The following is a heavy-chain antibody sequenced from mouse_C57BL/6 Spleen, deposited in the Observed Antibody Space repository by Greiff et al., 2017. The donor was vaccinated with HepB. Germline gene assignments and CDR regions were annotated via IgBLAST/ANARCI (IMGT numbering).Heavy chain of an antibody. Sequence: EVQGVESGGDLVKPGGSLKLSCAASRFTFSSYGMSWVRQTPDKRLEWVATISSGGSYTYYPDSVKGRFTISRDNAKNTLYLQMSSLKSEDTAMYYCARLSYYDYDGAWFAYWGQGTLVTVSA. CDR1: RFTFSSYG. D-gene: IGHD2-4*01. J-gene: IGHJ3*01. CDR3: ARLSYYDYDGAWFAY. CDR2: ISSGGSYT. V-gene: IGHV5-6*01.